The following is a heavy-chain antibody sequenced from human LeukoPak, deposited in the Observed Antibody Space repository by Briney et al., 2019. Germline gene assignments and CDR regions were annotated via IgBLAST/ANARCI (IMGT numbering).Heavy chain of an antibody. CDR1: GLTFSSYE. Sequence: PGGSLRLSCAASGLTFSSYEMNWVGQAPGKGLEWVSYISSSGSIMYYADSVKGRFTISRDNAKNSLYLQMNSLRAEDTAVYYCARDSGFYYGSGSYYPSHYGMDVWGQGTTVTVSS. V-gene: IGHV3-48*03. D-gene: IGHD3-10*01. J-gene: IGHJ6*02. CDR3: ARDSGFYYGSGSYYPSHYGMDV. CDR2: ISSSGSIM.